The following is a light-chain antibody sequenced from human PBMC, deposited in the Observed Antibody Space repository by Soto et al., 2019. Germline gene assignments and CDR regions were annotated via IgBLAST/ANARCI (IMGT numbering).Light chain of an antibody. CDR1: QSISSY. Sequence: DMQMTQSPSSLSASVGDTVTITCRASQSISSYLNWYQQKPGKAPKLLIYAASSLQSGVPSRFSGSGSGTDFTLTISSLQPEDFATYYCQQSYSTLTFGPGNKVDIK. J-gene: IGKJ3*01. CDR2: AAS. CDR3: QQSYSTLT. V-gene: IGKV1-39*01.